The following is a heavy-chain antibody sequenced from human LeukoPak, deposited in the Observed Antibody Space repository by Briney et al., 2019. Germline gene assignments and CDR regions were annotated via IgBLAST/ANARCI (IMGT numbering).Heavy chain of an antibody. J-gene: IGHJ4*02. CDR2: INHSGST. V-gene: IGHV4-34*01. Sequence: PSETLSLTCAVYGGSFSGYYWSWIRQPPGKGLEWIGEINHSGSTNYNPSLKSRVTISVDTSKNQFSLKLSSVTAADTVVYYCARASRITIFGVVIITFDYWGQGTLVTVSS. CDR3: ARASRITIFGVVIITFDY. CDR1: GGSFSGYY. D-gene: IGHD3-3*01.